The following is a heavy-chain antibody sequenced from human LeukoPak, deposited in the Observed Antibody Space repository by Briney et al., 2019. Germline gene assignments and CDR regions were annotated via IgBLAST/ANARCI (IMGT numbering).Heavy chain of an antibody. CDR3: ARDTYDFWSGYYNFDY. CDR2: ISAYNSNT. Sequence: ASVKVSCKASGYTFTSYGISWVRQAPGQGLEWMGWISAYNSNTNYAQKLQGRVTMTTDTSTSTAYMELRSLRSDDTAVYYCARDTYDFWSGYYNFDYWGQGTLVTVSS. V-gene: IGHV1-18*01. D-gene: IGHD3-3*01. J-gene: IGHJ4*02. CDR1: GYTFTSYG.